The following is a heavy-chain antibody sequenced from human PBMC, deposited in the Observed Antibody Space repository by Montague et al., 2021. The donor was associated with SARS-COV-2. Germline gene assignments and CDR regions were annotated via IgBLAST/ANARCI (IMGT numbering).Heavy chain of an antibody. CDR3: ARARTSLIVVVNEFDY. CDR1: GGSISSGSYY. J-gene: IGHJ4*02. Sequence: TLSLTCTVSGGSISSGSYYWSWIRQHPGKGLEWIGYIYYNGSSYYNPSLKSRVTISVDTSKNQFSLRLSSVTAADTAVYYCARARTSLIVVVNEFDYWGQGTLVTVSS. V-gene: IGHV4-31*03. CDR2: IYYNGSS. D-gene: IGHD2-21*01.